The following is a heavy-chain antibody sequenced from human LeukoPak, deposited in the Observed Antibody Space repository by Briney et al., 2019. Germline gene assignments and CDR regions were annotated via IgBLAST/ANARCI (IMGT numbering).Heavy chain of an antibody. CDR1: GYTFTSYI. CDR2: INAYNGNT. CDR3: ARDRHIAAAVYYYYMHV. J-gene: IGHJ6*03. D-gene: IGHD6-13*01. Sequence: GASVKVSCKASGYTFTSYIISWVRQAPGQGLEWMGWINAYNGNTDYAQRVQGRVTMTTDTSTSTAYMELRSLRSDDTAVYYCARDRHIAAAVYYYYMHVWGKGTPVTVSS. V-gene: IGHV1-18*01.